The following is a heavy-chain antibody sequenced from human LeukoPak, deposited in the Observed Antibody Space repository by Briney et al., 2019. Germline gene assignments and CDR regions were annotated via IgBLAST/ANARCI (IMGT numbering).Heavy chain of an antibody. Sequence: SVKVSCKASGGTFSSYAISWVRQAPGQGLEWMGGIIPIFGTANYAQRFQGRVTITADESTSTAYMELSSLRSEDTAVYYCASKRSSGYYYVQAFDYWGQGTLVTVSS. CDR2: IIPIFGTA. CDR1: GGTFSSYA. CDR3: ASKRSSGYYYVQAFDY. V-gene: IGHV1-69*13. D-gene: IGHD3-22*01. J-gene: IGHJ4*02.